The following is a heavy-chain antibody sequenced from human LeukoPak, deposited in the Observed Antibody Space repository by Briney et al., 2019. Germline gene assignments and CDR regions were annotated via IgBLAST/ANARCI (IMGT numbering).Heavy chain of an antibody. CDR3: ARDTLYSYGYDY. V-gene: IGHV1-2*02. CDR1: GYTFTGYY. Sequence: GASVKVSCKASGYTFTGYYMHWVRQAPGQGLEWMGWINPNSGGTNYAQKFQGRVTMTRDTSISTAYMELSSLRSDDTALYYCARDTLYSYGYDYWAQGTLVTVSS. J-gene: IGHJ4*02. CDR2: INPNSGGT. D-gene: IGHD5-18*01.